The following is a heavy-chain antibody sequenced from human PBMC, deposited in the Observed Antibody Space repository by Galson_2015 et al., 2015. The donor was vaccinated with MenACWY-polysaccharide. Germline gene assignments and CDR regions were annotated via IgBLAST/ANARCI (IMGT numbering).Heavy chain of an antibody. CDR1: GFTFNRFS. J-gene: IGHJ4*02. D-gene: IGHD7-27*01. CDR2: IGATGGDT. V-gene: IGHV3-23*01. CDR3: ARDRITGDSRWEFDY. Sequence: SLRLSCAASGFTFNRFSMSWVRQAPMKGLEWVSGIGATGGDTHYADPVKGRFSISRDNSKNTLFLQMNSLRAEDTAIYYCARDRITGDSRWEFDYWGQ.